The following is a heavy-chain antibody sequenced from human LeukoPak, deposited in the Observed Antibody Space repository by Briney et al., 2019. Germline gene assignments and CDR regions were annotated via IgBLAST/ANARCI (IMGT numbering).Heavy chain of an antibody. CDR1: GGSISSGSYY. Sequence: PSETLSLTCTVSGGSISSGSYYWSWIRQPAGKGPEWIGRIYTSGSTNYNPSLKSRVTISVDTSKNQFSLKLSSVTAAGTAVYYCSRDPTYRGSSGWYPGWFDPWGQGTLVTVSS. V-gene: IGHV4-61*02. CDR2: IYTSGST. D-gene: IGHD6-19*01. CDR3: SRDPTYRGSSGWYPGWFDP. J-gene: IGHJ5*02.